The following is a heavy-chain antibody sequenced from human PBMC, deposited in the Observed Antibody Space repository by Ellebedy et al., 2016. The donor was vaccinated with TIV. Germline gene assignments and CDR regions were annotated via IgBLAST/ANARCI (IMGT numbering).Heavy chain of an antibody. J-gene: IGHJ4*01. CDR1: GGSFSGYY. D-gene: IGHD6-19*01. V-gene: IGHV4-34*01. CDR2: INQSGRT. Sequence: GSLRLSCAVYGGSFSGYYWSWIRQPPGKGLEWIGEINQSGRTNYNPSLDKGRVTISVDTSKNQFSLRPTSVTAADTAVYYCAEGRSGWYYFDYWGHGTLVTVSS. CDR3: AEGRSGWYYFDY.